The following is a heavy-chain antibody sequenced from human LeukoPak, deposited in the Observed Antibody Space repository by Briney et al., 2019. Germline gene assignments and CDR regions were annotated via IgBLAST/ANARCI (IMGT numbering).Heavy chain of an antibody. CDR1: GFTFSSYA. J-gene: IGHJ4*02. D-gene: IGHD6-13*01. CDR3: ATGFGVSLTEAGTYY. V-gene: IGHV3-23*01. Sequence: GGSLRLSCAASGFTFSSYAMSWVRQAPGKGLEWVSAISGSGGSTYYADSVKGRFTISRDNSKNTLYLQMNGLRAEDTAVYYCATGFGVSLTEAGTYYWGQGTLVTVSS. CDR2: ISGSGGST.